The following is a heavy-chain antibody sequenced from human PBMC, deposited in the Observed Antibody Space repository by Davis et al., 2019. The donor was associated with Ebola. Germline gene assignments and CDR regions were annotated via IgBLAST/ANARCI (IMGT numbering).Heavy chain of an antibody. J-gene: IGHJ4*02. Sequence: PGGSLRLSCAASGFTFSSYWMSWVRQAPGKGLEWLANIKEDGSEKYYVDSVKGRFTISRDNAKNSLYLQMNSLRAEDTAVYYCARGARGSYVDDYWGQGTLVTVSS. D-gene: IGHD3-10*01. CDR2: IKEDGSEK. V-gene: IGHV3-7*03. CDR1: GFTFSSYW. CDR3: ARGARGSYVDDY.